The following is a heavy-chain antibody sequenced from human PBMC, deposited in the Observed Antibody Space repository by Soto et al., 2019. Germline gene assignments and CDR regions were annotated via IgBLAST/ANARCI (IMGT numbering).Heavy chain of an antibody. V-gene: IGHV1-69*06. Sequence: GASVKVSCKASGGTFSSYAISWVRQAPGQGLEWMGGIIPIFGTANYAQKFQGQVTISADKSTSTASLQWNSLKASDSGMYYCARQNSLTGYYKGSLDYWGQGTLVTVSS. J-gene: IGHJ4*02. CDR3: ARQNSLTGYYKGSLDY. CDR2: IIPIFGTA. D-gene: IGHD3-9*01. CDR1: GGTFSSYA.